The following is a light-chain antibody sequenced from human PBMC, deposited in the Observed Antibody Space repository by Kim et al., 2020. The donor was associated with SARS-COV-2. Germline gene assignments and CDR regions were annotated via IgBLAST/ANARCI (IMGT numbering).Light chain of an antibody. Sequence: QPVLTQSPSASASLGASVKLTCTLSSGHSNYAIAWHQQQPEKGPRYLMNLNSDGSHSKGDGIPDRFSGSSSGAERYLTISSLQSEDEADYYCQTWDTGIRVFDGGTQLTVL. CDR3: QTWDTGIRV. J-gene: IGLJ3*02. V-gene: IGLV4-69*01. CDR1: SGHSNYA. CDR2: LNSDGSH.